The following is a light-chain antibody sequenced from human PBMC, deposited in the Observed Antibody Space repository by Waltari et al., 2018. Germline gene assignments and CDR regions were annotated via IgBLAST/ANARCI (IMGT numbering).Light chain of an antibody. J-gene: IGLJ3*02. CDR1: NSHLGARYD. Sequence: QSVLTQPPSVSGAPGQRVTISCSWDNSHLGARYDVQWYRQLPGIAPKLLIHGNDNRPSGVPERISGSKSGTSASLAITGLQADDEADYYCQSYDTSQSVVFGGGTKLTVL. CDR2: GND. V-gene: IGLV1-40*01. CDR3: QSYDTSQSVV.